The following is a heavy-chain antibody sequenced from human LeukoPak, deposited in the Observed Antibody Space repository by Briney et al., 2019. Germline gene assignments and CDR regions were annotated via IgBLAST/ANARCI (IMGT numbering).Heavy chain of an antibody. J-gene: IGHJ4*02. CDR2: ISAYNGNT. CDR3: ARGRAHSWLPEVGRVYYFDY. Sequence: GASVKVSCKASGYTFTSYGISWVRQAPGQGLEWMGWISAYNGNTNYAQKLQGRVTMTTDTSTSTAYMELRSLRSDDTAVYYCARGRAHSWLPEVGRVYYFDYWGQGTLVTVSS. V-gene: IGHV1-18*01. CDR1: GYTFTSYG. D-gene: IGHD5-12*01.